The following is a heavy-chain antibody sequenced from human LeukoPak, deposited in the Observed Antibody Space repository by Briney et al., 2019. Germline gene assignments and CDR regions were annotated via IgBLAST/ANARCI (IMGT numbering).Heavy chain of an antibody. CDR2: ISPNDSDT. J-gene: IGHJ5*02. CDR1: GYSFTSYW. D-gene: IGHD3-3*01. V-gene: IGHV5-51*01. CDR3: ARQDRITIFGVIGSWFDP. Sequence: GESLKISCKASGYSFTSYWIAWVRQMPGKGLEWMGIISPNDSDTRYSPSSQGQVTISADKSVYTAYLQWSSLRASDTAMYYCARQDRITIFGVIGSWFDPWGQGTLVTVSS.